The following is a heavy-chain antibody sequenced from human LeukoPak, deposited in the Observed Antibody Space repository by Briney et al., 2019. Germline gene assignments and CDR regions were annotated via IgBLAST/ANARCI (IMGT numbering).Heavy chain of an antibody. CDR2: INHSGST. CDR1: GGSFSGYY. J-gene: IGHJ4*02. CDR3: AREPRRGFRDY. Sequence: PSETLSLTCAVYGGSFSGYYWSWIRQPPGKGLEWIGEINHSGSTNYNPSLKSRVTISVDTSKNQFSLKLSSVTAADTAVYYCAREPRRGFRDYWGQGTLVTVSS. V-gene: IGHV4-34*01.